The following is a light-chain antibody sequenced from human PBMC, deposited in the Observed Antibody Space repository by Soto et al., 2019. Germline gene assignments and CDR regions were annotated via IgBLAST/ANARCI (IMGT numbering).Light chain of an antibody. Sequence: QSVLTQPPSASGTPGQRITISCSGSSSNIGSHTVNWHQQVPGTAPKLLIYRNDQRPSGVPDRFSGSKSDTSASLAISGLRSEDEADYYCATWDDSLSGRVFGGGTKLTVL. V-gene: IGLV1-47*01. CDR2: RND. CDR3: ATWDDSLSGRV. CDR1: SSNIGSHT. J-gene: IGLJ3*02.